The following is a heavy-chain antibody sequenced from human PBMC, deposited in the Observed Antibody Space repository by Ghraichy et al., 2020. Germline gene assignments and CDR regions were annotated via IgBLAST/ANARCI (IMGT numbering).Heavy chain of an antibody. V-gene: IGHV4-39*01. CDR2: IYYSGST. CDR1: GGSISSSSYY. D-gene: IGHD3-22*01. Sequence: SETLSLTCTVSGGSISSSSYYWGWIRQPPGKGLEWIGSIYYSGSTYYNPSLKSRVTISVDTSKNQFSLKLSSVTAADTAVYYCARHGGDSSGYSPFDLWGRGTLVTVSS. CDR3: ARHGGDSSGYSPFDL. J-gene: IGHJ2*01.